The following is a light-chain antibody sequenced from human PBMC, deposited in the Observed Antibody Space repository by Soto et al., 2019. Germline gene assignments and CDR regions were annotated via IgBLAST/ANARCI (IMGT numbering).Light chain of an antibody. CDR1: SGFVGSFSL. CDR3: CLYIGATTYV. J-gene: IGLJ1*01. V-gene: IGLV2-23*01. Sequence: QPASVSRSPAQSMTLSSTGTSGFVGSFSLVSWYQQHPGKAPKVMISEGHRRPSGVPDRFSGSTSVNSASLTISGVQADDEADYYCCLYIGATTYVFGSGTTVTVL. CDR2: EGH.